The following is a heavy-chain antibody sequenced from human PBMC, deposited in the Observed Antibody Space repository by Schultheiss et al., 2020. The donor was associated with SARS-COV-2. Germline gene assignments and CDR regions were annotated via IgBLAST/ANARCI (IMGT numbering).Heavy chain of an antibody. Sequence: GSLRLSCAVYGGSFSGYYWSWIRQPPGKGLEWIGSIYYSGSTNYNPSLKSRVTISVDTSKNQFSLKLSSVTAADTAVYYCARSWFGDMSWGQGTLVTVSS. D-gene: IGHD3-10*01. J-gene: IGHJ4*02. V-gene: IGHV4-34*01. CDR2: IYYSGST. CDR1: GGSFSGYY. CDR3: ARSWFGDMS.